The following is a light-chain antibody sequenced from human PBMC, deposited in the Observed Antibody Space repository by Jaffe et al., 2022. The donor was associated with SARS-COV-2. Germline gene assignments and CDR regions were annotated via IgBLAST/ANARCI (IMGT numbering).Light chain of an antibody. V-gene: IGKV3-15*01. CDR3: QQYNKWPPLT. CDR2: GAS. Sequence: IVMTQSPATLSVSPGERVTLSCRASQSVSSNLAWYQKKPGQAPRLLIYGASTRATDIPARFSGSGSGTEFTLTISSLQTEDFAVYYCQQYNKWPPLTFGGGTKVEIK. J-gene: IGKJ4*01. CDR1: QSVSSN.